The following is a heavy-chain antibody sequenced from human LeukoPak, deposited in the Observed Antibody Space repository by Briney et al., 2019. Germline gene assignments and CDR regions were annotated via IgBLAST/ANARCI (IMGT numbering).Heavy chain of an antibody. V-gene: IGHV1-2*02. CDR1: GYTFTGYY. CDR2: INPNSGGT. Sequence: GASVKVSCKASGYTFTGYYMHWVRQAPGQGLEWMGWINPNSGGTNYAQKFQGRVTMTRNTSISTAYMELSSLRSEDTAVYYCARVAAAQAGMDVWGQGTTVTVSS. J-gene: IGHJ6*02. D-gene: IGHD6-13*01. CDR3: ARVAAAQAGMDV.